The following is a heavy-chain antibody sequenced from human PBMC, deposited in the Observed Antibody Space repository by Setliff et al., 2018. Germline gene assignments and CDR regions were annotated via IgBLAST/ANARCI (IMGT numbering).Heavy chain of an antibody. V-gene: IGHV4-31*01. D-gene: IGHD4-17*01. Sequence: TLSLTCTVSGGGSINNYYWTWIRQLPGKGLEWIGYVSRSGSTSYNSSLKRQISISLDTSKNQFSLKLSSVTAADTAVYYCARGMTTVKPFDYWGQGTLVTVSS. CDR2: VSRSGST. CDR1: GGGSINNYY. J-gene: IGHJ4*02. CDR3: ARGMTTVKPFDY.